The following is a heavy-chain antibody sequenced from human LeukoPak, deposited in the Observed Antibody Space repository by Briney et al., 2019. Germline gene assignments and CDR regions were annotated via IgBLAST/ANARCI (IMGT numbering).Heavy chain of an antibody. CDR1: GFSFSSYW. D-gene: IGHD3-3*01. CDR3: ARATNDYWSGYSASFDY. J-gene: IGHJ4*02. Sequence: GGSLRLSCAASGFSFSSYWMHWVRQAPGKGLVWVSRIDTDGSSTRYADSVKGRFTISRDNAKNTLYLQMNSLSAEDTAVHYSARATNDYWSGYSASFDYWGQGTLVTVSS. CDR2: IDTDGSST. V-gene: IGHV3-74*01.